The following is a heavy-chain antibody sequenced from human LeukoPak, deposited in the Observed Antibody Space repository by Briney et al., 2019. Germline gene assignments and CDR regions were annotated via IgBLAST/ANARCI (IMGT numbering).Heavy chain of an antibody. J-gene: IGHJ5*02. V-gene: IGHV4-34*12. Sequence: SETLSLPCAVYGGSFSGYYWSWIRQPTGKGLEWIGEIIHSGRTHHNPSLKSRVPISVDTSKQQFSQKLSSVTAGHAGLFLCGRASSPKVYDFWSSDYPKHRPSCFDPWGQGTLVTVSS. D-gene: IGHD3-3*01. CDR2: IIHSGRT. CDR1: GGSFSGYY. CDR3: GRASSPKVYDFWSSDYPKHRPSCFDP.